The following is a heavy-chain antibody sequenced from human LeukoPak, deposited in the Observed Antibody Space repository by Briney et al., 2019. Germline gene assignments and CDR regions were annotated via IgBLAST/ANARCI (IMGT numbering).Heavy chain of an antibody. CDR3: ARDTPPPQLERRRSRWIWWSDP. V-gene: IGHV4-59*01. D-gene: IGHD1-1*01. J-gene: IGHJ5*02. CDR1: GGSISSYY. CDR2: IYYSGST. Sequence: SETLSLTCTVSGGSISSYYWSWIRQPPGKGLEWIGYIYYSGSTNYNPSLKSRVTISVDTSKNQFSLKLSSVTAADTAVYYCARDTPPPQLERRRSRWIWWSDPWGQGTLVTVSS.